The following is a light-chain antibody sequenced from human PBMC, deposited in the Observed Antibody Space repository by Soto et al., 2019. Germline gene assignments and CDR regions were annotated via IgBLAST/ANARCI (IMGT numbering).Light chain of an antibody. CDR1: QSISSW. V-gene: IGKV1-5*03. Sequence: DIQMTQSPSTLSASVGDRVTIACRASQSISSWLAWYQQKPGKAPKLLIYKASTLESGVPSRFSGSGSGTEFTLTISSLQADDFATYYCQQYNSYPLTFGGGTKVEIK. J-gene: IGKJ4*01. CDR3: QQYNSYPLT. CDR2: KAS.